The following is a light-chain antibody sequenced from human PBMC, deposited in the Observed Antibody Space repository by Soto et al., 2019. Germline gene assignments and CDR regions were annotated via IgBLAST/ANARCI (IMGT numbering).Light chain of an antibody. CDR2: DAS. J-gene: IGKJ4*01. CDR1: QTVRNNY. Sequence: EVVFTQSPGTLSLPPGERATLSCRASQTVRNNYLAWYQQKPGQAPRLLIYDASSRATGIPDRFSGGGSGTDFTLTISRLEPEDFAVYYCQQFSSYPLTFGGGTKVDIK. CDR3: QQFSSYPLT. V-gene: IGKV3-20*01.